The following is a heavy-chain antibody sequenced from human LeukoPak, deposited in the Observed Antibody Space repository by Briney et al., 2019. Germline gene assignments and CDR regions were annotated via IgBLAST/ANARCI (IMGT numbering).Heavy chain of an antibody. CDR1: GGSISSSSYY. D-gene: IGHD1-7*01. J-gene: IGHJ5*02. CDR2: IYYSGST. Sequence: PSETLSLTCTVSGGSISSSSYYWGWIRQPPGKGLEWIGSIYYSGSTYYNPSLKSRVTISVDTSNNQYSLKLSSVTAADTAVYYCASAQYNWNYWFDPWGQGTLVTVSS. V-gene: IGHV4-39*01. CDR3: ASAQYNWNYWFDP.